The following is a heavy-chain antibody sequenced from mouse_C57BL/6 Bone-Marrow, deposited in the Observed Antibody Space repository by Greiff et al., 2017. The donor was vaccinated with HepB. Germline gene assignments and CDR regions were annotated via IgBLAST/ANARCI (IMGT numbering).Heavy chain of an antibody. CDR2: ISDGGSYT. CDR1: GFTFSSYA. V-gene: IGHV5-4*01. Sequence: EVQGVESGGGLVKPGGSLKLSCAASGFTFSSYAMSWVRQTPEKRLEWVATISDGGSYTYYPDNVKGRFTISRDNTKNNLYLQMSHLKSEDTAMYYCARDQRSEMDDWGQGTSVTVSS. CDR3: ARDQRSEMDD. J-gene: IGHJ4*01. D-gene: IGHD1-3*01.